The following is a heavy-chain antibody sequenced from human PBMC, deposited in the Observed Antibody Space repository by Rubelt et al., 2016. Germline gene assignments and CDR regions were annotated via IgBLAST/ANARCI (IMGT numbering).Heavy chain of an antibody. D-gene: IGHD3-10*01. CDR1: GFTFSIYA. CDR2: ISGSGGAT. CDR3: ARSRAGTYSPLDS. Sequence: SRGGLVQPGGSLRVSCAASGFTFSIYAMNWVRQAPGKGLEWVSYISGSGGATYYADSVKGRFTISRDNSKNTVFLQMNSLRAEDTAVYYCARSRAGTYSPLDSWGQGTLVTVSS. J-gene: IGHJ4*02. V-gene: IGHV3-23*01.